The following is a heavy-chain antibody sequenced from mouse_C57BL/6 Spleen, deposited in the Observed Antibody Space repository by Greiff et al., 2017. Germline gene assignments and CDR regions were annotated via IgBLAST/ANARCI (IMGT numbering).Heavy chain of an antibody. V-gene: IGHV1-54*01. J-gene: IGHJ2*01. CDR1: GYAFTNYL. Sequence: QVQLQQSGAELVRPGTSVKVSCKASGYAFTNYLIEWVKQRPGQGLEWIGVINPGSGGTNYTEKFKGKATLTADKSSRPAYMQLSSLTSEDSAGYFCARSGLTMITRGPYYFDYWGQGTTLTVSS. D-gene: IGHD2-4*01. CDR2: INPGSGGT. CDR3: ARSGLTMITRGPYYFDY.